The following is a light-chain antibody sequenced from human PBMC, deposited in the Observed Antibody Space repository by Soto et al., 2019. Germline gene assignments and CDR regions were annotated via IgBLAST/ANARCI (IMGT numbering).Light chain of an antibody. CDR1: SSDVGTYDF. Sequence: QSALTQPRSVSGSPGQSVTISCTGTSSDVGTYDFVSWYQQHPGKAPRLMIFDVSERPSGVPDRFSGSKSGNTASLTISGLQAEDEADYYCCLYEVTFYVFGNGTK. CDR3: CLYEVTFYV. J-gene: IGLJ1*01. V-gene: IGLV2-11*01. CDR2: DVS.